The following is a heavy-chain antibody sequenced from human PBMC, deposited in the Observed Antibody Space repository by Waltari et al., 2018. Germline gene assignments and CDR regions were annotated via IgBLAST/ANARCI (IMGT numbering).Heavy chain of an antibody. CDR3: ARHSVVVAARDAFDI. Sequence: QVQLQQWGAGLLKPSETLSLTCAVYGGSFSGYYWSWIRQPPGKGLEWIGEINQSGSNNYNPARKSRVTISVDTSKNQFSLKLSSVTGADTAVYYCARHSVVVAARDAFDIWGQGTMVTVAS. CDR1: GGSFSGYY. V-gene: IGHV4-34*01. CDR2: INQSGSN. D-gene: IGHD2-15*01. J-gene: IGHJ3*02.